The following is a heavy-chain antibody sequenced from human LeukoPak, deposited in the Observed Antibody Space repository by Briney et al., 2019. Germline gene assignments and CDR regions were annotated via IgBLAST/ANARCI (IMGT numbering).Heavy chain of an antibody. J-gene: IGHJ5*02. V-gene: IGHV4-30-4*01. Sequence: SXTXXXXCXXSXGSISSGDYYWSWIRQPPGKGLEWIAYMYYSGSTYYNPSLKSRVTMSADTSKNQLSLKLSPVTAADTAVYYCARPYYYDSRIDPWGQGILVTVSS. CDR1: XGSISSGDYY. CDR3: ARPYYYDSRIDP. D-gene: IGHD3-22*01. CDR2: MYYSGST.